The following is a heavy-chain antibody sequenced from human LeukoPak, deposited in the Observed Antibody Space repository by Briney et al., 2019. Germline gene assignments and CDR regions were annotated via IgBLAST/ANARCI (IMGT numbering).Heavy chain of an antibody. CDR2: IYTSGST. Sequence: SETLSLTCTVSGYSISSGYYWSWIRQPAGKGLEWIGRIYTSGSTNYNPSLKSRVTISVDTSKNQFSLKLSSVTAAVTTVYYCARDQATADGIYYWGQGTLVTVSS. D-gene: IGHD1-14*01. CDR3: ARDQATADGIYY. CDR1: GYSISSGYY. V-gene: IGHV4-61*02. J-gene: IGHJ4*02.